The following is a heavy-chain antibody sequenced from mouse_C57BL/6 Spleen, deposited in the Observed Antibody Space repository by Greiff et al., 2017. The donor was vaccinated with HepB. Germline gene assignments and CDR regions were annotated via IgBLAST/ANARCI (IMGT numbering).Heavy chain of an antibody. D-gene: IGHD1-1*01. CDR2: INPSSGYT. CDR3: ARGYGSPSYPTMDY. CDR1: GYTFTSYT. V-gene: IGHV1-4*01. J-gene: IGHJ4*01. Sequence: VQGVESGAELARPGASVKMSCKASGYTFTSYTMHWVKQRPGQGLEWIGYINPSSGYTKYNQKFKDKATLTADKSSSTAYMQLSSLTSEDSAVYYCARGYGSPSYPTMDYWAQGTSVTVSS.